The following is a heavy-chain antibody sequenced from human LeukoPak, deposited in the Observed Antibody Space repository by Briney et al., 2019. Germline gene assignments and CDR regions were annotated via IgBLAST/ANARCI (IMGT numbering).Heavy chain of an antibody. V-gene: IGHV4-34*01. D-gene: IGHD2-2*01. Sequence: SETLSLTCAVYGGSFSGYYWSWIRQPPGKGLEWIGEINHSGSTNYNPSLKSRVTISVDTSKNQFSLKLSSVTAADTAVYYCARGGYCSSTSCHFLFYNWFDPWGQGTLVTVSS. CDR1: GGSFSGYY. CDR3: ARGGYCSSTSCHFLFYNWFDP. J-gene: IGHJ5*02. CDR2: INHSGST.